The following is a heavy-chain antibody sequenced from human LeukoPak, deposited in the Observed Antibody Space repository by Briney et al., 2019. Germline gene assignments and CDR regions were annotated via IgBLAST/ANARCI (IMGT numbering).Heavy chain of an antibody. CDR1: GYTFTSYH. Sequence: GASVKVSCKASGYTFTSYHINWVRQATGQGLEWMGWISAYNGSTNYAQKLQGRVTMTTDTSTSTAYMELRSLRSDDTAVYYCARHDYGDYEYDYWGQGTLVTVSS. J-gene: IGHJ4*02. CDR2: ISAYNGST. CDR3: ARHDYGDYEYDY. V-gene: IGHV1-18*01. D-gene: IGHD4-17*01.